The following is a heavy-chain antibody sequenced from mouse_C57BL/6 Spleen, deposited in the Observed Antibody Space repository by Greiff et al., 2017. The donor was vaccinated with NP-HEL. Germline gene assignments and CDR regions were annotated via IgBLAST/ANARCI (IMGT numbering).Heavy chain of an antibody. CDR1: GYTFTSYW. CDR3: AREGKTLTGSTWFAY. D-gene: IGHD4-1*01. CDR2: IDPSASET. J-gene: IGHJ3*01. V-gene: IGHV1-52*01. Sequence: VQLQQPGAELVRPGSSVKLSCKASGYTFTSYWMHWVKQRPIQGLEWIGNIDPSASETHYTQKFKDKATLTVDKSSSPAYMQLSSLTSEDCGVYDGAREGKTLTGSTWFAYWGQGTLVTVAA.